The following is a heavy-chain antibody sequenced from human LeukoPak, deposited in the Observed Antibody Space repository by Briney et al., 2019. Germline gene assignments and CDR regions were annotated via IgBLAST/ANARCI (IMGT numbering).Heavy chain of an antibody. J-gene: IGHJ5*02. D-gene: IGHD4-17*01. CDR2: ISWNSGSI. V-gene: IGHV3-9*01. CDR1: GFTFDDYA. Sequence: PGGSLRLSCVASGFTFDDYAMHWVRQAPGKGLEWVSGISWNSGSIGYADSVKGRFTISRDNAKNSLYLQMNSLRAEDTALYYCAKDKANHYYGDSWFDPWGQGTLVTVSS. CDR3: AKDKANHYYGDSWFDP.